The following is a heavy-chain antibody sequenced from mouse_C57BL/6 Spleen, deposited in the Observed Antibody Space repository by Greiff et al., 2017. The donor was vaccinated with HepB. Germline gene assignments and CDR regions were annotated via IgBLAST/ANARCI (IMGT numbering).Heavy chain of an antibody. CDR1: GFTFSDYG. V-gene: IGHV5-17*01. CDR3: ARYGYYAMDY. Sequence: EVMLVESGGGLVKPGGSLKLSCAASGFTFSDYGMHWVRQAPEKGLEWVAYISSGSSTIYYADTVKGRFTIARDNAKNVRFLQMTSLRSEDTAMYYCARYGYYAMDYWGQGTSVTVSS. J-gene: IGHJ4*01. CDR2: ISSGSSTI. D-gene: IGHD1-1*02.